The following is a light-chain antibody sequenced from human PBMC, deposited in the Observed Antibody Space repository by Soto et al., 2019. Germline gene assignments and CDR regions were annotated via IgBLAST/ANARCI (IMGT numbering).Light chain of an antibody. CDR3: QQYHKWPIT. V-gene: IGKV3-15*01. Sequence: EIVMTQSPATLSVSPGERAILSCRASQSISINLAWYQQRPGQAPRLLIYGASTRATGIPARFTSSGSGTEFTLTIGSLQSEDFAVYSCQQYHKWPITFGQGTRLEIE. CDR2: GAS. J-gene: IGKJ5*01. CDR1: QSISIN.